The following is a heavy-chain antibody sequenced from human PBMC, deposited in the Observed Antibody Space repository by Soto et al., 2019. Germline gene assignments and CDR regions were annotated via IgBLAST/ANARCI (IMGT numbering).Heavy chain of an antibody. D-gene: IGHD3-9*01. CDR2: IYYSGTS. J-gene: IGHJ4*02. CDR3: ARSTYDVLTGPTHFDY. V-gene: IGHV4-31*03. CDR1: GGSISSGAYY. Sequence: QVQLQESGPGLVKPSQTLSLTCTVSGGSISSGAYYWNWIRQHAGKGLEWIGYIYYSGTSYYNPSRKSRLTISLDTSKSQFSLKLSSVTAADTAVYYCARSTYDVLTGPTHFDYWGQGTLVTVSS.